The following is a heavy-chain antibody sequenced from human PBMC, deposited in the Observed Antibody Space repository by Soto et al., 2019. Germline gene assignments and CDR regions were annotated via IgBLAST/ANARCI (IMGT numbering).Heavy chain of an antibody. CDR1: GYSFTTYW. CDR3: ARPGRGSSSYFDY. V-gene: IGHV5-51*01. D-gene: IGHD6-6*01. CDR2: IYPGDSDT. Sequence: GESLKISCQASGYSFTTYWIGWVRQMPGKGLEWMGIIYPGDSDTKYSLSFQGQVTMSADNSINTAYLQWSSLRASDTAMYYCARPGRGSSSYFDYWGQGTLVTVSS. J-gene: IGHJ4*02.